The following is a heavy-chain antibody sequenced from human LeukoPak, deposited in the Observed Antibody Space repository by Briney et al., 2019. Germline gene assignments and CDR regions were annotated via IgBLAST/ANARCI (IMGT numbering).Heavy chain of an antibody. CDR3: ARVAYSTPGYYYMDV. Sequence: PSETLSLTCTVSGGSINSYYWSWIRQPPGKGLEWIGYIYYSVTTIYNPPLKSRVTISVDTSKSQFSLKLCFVTTADTALYYCARVAYSTPGYYYMDVWGKGTTVTV. J-gene: IGHJ6*03. D-gene: IGHD4-11*01. CDR2: IYYSVTT. CDR1: GGSINSYY. V-gene: IGHV4-59*01.